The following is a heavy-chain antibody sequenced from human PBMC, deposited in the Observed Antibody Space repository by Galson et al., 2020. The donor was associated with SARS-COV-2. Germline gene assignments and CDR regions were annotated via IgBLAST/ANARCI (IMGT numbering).Heavy chain of an antibody. D-gene: IGHD3-3*01. CDR1: GGSIKFSTFY. CDR2: IYYTGTT. J-gene: IGHJ3*01. V-gene: IGHV4-39*07. CDR3: ARDSPYGWSGFEV. Sequence: SETLSLTCTVSGGSIKFSTFYWAWIRQSPGKGLEWIGSIYYTGTTHYNPSFESRITISVDTSTNQFSLKLKSVTAADTAQYYCARDSPYGWSGFEVWGMGTRVTVSS.